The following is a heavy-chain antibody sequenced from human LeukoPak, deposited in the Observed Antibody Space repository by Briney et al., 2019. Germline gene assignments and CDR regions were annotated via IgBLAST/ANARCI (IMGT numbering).Heavy chain of an antibody. D-gene: IGHD4-17*01. J-gene: IGHJ4*02. V-gene: IGHV3-74*01. CDR2: IKSDGSST. CDR1: GFTFSSYW. CDR3: AQGHGDYVGPFDY. Sequence: GGSLRLSCAASGFTFSSYWMHWVRQAPGKGLVWVSRIKSDGSSTNYADSVKGRFTISRDNAKNTLYLQMNSLRAEDTAIYSCAQGHGDYVGPFDYWGQGTLVTVSS.